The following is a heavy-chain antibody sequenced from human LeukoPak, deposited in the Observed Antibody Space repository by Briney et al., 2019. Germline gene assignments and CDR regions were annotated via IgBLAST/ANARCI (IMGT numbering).Heavy chain of an antibody. Sequence: GGSLRLSCAASGFTFSGSAMHWVRQATGKGLEWVGRIRSKTNSYATAYAASVEGRFTISRDDSKNTAYLQMNSLKTEDTAVYYCTRGLDGPWFNTWAQGTLVTVSS. V-gene: IGHV3-73*01. D-gene: IGHD5-24*01. CDR3: TRGLDGPWFNT. CDR2: IRSKTNSYAT. CDR1: GFTFSGSA. J-gene: IGHJ5*02.